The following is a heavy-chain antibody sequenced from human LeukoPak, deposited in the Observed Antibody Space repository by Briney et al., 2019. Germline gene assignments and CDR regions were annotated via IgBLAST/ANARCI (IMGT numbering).Heavy chain of an antibody. J-gene: IGHJ4*02. CDR3: ASSVDILTGGHY. V-gene: IGHV1-3*01. Sequence: ASVKVSCKASGYNFAGYAMHWVRQAPGQSLEWMGRVNGGDGNTKYSQNFQGRITITRDTSASTGYMELSSLTSEDTAVYYCASSVDILTGGHYWGQGTLVTVSS. CDR2: VNGGDGNT. D-gene: IGHD3-9*01. CDR1: GYNFAGYA.